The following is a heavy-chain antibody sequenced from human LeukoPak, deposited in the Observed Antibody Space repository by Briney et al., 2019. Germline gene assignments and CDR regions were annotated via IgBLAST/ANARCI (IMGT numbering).Heavy chain of an antibody. Sequence: SETLSLTCTVSGVSIFSSYWNWVRQPPGKGLEWIGYVHYSGSTNYNPSLKSRVTISADTSKSQFSLKLSSATAADTAVYYCATGRSIRYFDYWGQGTLLTVSS. CDR3: ATGRSIRYFDY. J-gene: IGHJ4*02. CDR2: VHYSGST. V-gene: IGHV4-59*08. D-gene: IGHD3-9*01. CDR1: GVSIFSSY.